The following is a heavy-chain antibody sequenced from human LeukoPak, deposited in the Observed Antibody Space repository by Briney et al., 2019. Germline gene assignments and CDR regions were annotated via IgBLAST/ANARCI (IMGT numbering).Heavy chain of an antibody. CDR1: GFTFSNYA. CDR2: ISYDGSNK. Sequence: GGSLRLSCAASGFTFSNYALTWVRQAPGKGLEWVAVISYDGSNKYYADSVKGRFTISRDNSKNTLYLQMNSLRAEDTAVYYCARGQVDYDSSGYYWFDYWGQGTLVTVSS. V-gene: IGHV3-30*04. D-gene: IGHD3-22*01. J-gene: IGHJ4*02. CDR3: ARGQVDYDSSGYYWFDY.